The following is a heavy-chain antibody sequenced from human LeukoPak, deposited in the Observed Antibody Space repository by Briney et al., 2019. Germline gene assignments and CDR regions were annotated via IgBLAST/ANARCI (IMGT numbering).Heavy chain of an antibody. CDR2: IRYDGSNK. CDR1: GFTFSSYG. CDR3: AKDEGSSSY. D-gene: IGHD1-7*01. J-gene: IGHJ4*02. Sequence: GGSLRLCAASGFTFSSYGMHWVRQAPGKGLEWVAFIRYDGSNKYYADSVKGRFTISRDNSKNTLYLQMNSLRAEDTAVYYCAKDEGSSSYWGQGTLVTVSS. V-gene: IGHV3-30*02.